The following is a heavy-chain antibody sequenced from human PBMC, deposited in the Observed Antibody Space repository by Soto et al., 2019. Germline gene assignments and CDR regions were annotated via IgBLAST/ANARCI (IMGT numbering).Heavy chain of an antibody. CDR3: ARDASRWGFGEFPYNWFDP. CDR1: GFTFSSYS. Sequence: PGGSLRLSCAASGFTFSSYSMNWVRQAPGKGLEWVSSISSSSSYIYYADSVKGRFTISRDNAKNSLYLQMNSLRAEDTAVYYCARDASRWGFGEFPYNWFDPWGQGTLVTVSS. D-gene: IGHD3-10*01. V-gene: IGHV3-21*01. CDR2: ISSSSSYI. J-gene: IGHJ5*02.